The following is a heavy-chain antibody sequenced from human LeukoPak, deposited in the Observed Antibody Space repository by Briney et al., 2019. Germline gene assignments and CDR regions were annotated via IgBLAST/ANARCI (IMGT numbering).Heavy chain of an antibody. CDR2: ISAYNGNT. J-gene: IGHJ4*02. CDR3: ARAPPTPYSSSWYSSPTVDY. Sequence: ASVKVSCKASGYTFTSYGISWVRQAPGQGLEWVGWISAYNGNTNYAQKLQGRVTMTTDTSTSTAYMELRSLRSDDTAVYYCARAPPTPYSSSWYSSPTVDYWGQGTLVTVSS. CDR1: GYTFTSYG. V-gene: IGHV1-18*01. D-gene: IGHD6-13*01.